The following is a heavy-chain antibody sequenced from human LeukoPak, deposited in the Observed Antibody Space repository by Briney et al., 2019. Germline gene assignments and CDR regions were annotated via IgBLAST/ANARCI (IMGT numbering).Heavy chain of an antibody. Sequence: GGSLRLSCAASGFTFRIYAMNWVRQAPGKGLEWVSGISDSGDSTYYADSVKDRFTISKDNSNNTLYLQMNSLRADDTAVYYCAKGDWGDYWGQGTLVTVSS. D-gene: IGHD7-27*01. CDR2: ISDSGDST. CDR3: AKGDWGDY. J-gene: IGHJ4*02. CDR1: GFTFRIYA. V-gene: IGHV3-23*01.